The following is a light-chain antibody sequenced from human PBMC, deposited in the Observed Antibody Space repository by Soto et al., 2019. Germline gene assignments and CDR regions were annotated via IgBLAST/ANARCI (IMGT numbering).Light chain of an antibody. V-gene: IGLV2-14*01. J-gene: IGLJ1*01. CDR3: GSYTGSIYV. Sequence: QSVLTQPASVSGSPGQSITISCTGTSSDVGGYKFVSWYQQHPGKAPKLIIYEVSNRPSGFSSRFSGSKSGNTASLTISGLQAEDEADYYCGSYTGSIYVFGTGTQLTVL. CDR2: EVS. CDR1: SSDVGGYKF.